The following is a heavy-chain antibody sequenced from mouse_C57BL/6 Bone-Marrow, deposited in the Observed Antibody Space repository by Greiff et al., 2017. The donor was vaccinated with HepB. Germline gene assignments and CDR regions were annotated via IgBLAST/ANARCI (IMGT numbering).Heavy chain of an antibody. J-gene: IGHJ1*03. Sequence: EVQVVESGGDLVKPGGSLKLSCAASGFTFSSYGMSWVRQTPDKRLEWVATISSGGSYTDYPDSAKGRFTISRDNAKNTLYLQMSPLKSEDTAMYYCARHTTVVAKDYYFDVWGTGTTVTVSS. CDR3: ARHTTVVAKDYYFDV. CDR2: ISSGGSYT. V-gene: IGHV5-6*01. CDR1: GFTFSSYG. D-gene: IGHD1-1*01.